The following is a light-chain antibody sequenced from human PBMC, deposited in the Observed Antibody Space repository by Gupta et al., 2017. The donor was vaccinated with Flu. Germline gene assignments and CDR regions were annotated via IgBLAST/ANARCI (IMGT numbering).Light chain of an antibody. V-gene: IGKV3-15*01. J-gene: IGKJ1*01. CDR3: QHYYNWPRT. CDR1: QSVINY. Sequence: IVMTQSPATLSMSPGERATLSCRASQSVINYLAWYQHKPGQAPRLLIYGASTRATGIPARFSGSGSGTEFTLTISSLQSEDFAVYYCQHYYNWPRTFGQGTKVEIK. CDR2: GAS.